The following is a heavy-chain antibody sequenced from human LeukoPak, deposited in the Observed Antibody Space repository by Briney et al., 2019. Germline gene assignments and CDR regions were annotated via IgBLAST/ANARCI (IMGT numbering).Heavy chain of an antibody. CDR3: ARHAEDIAAAGTEFDY. V-gene: IGHV5-51*01. CDR2: IYPGDSDT. CDR1: GYIFTSYW. Sequence: GESLKISCKGSGYIFTSYWIGWVRQMPGKGLEWMGIIYPGDSDTRYSPSFQGQVTISADKSISTAYLQWSSLKASDTAMYYCARHAEDIAAAGTEFDYWGQGTLVTVSS. D-gene: IGHD6-13*01. J-gene: IGHJ4*02.